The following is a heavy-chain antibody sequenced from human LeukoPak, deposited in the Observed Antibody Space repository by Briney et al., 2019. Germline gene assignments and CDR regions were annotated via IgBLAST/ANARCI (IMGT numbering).Heavy chain of an antibody. D-gene: IGHD2-15*01. Sequence: SETLSLTCAVYGGSFSDYYWGWIRQPPGKGLEWIGSMHYSGSTYYNPSLKSRVTISVDTSKNQFSLKLSSVTAADTAVYYCARGPTKCSGGSCYRSYFDYWGQGTLVTVSS. CDR2: MHYSGST. CDR3: ARGPTKCSGGSCYRSYFDY. J-gene: IGHJ4*02. V-gene: IGHV4-34*01. CDR1: GGSFSDYY.